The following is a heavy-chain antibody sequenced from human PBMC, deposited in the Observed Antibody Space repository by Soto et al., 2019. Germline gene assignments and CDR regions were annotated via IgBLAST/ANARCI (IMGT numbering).Heavy chain of an antibody. CDR2: INHSGST. J-gene: IGHJ4*02. D-gene: IGHD1-26*01. CDR3: ARIGSGSYYRDFDY. V-gene: IGHV4-34*01. CDR1: GGSFSGYY. Sequence: SETLSLTCAVYGGSFSGYYWSWIRQPPGKGLEWIGEINHSGSTNYNPSLKGRVTISVDTSNNQFALKLSSVTAAETAVYYCARIGSGSYYRDFDYWGQGTLVTVSS.